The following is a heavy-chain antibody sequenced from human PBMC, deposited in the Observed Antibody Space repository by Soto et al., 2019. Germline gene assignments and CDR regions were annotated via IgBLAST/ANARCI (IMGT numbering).Heavy chain of an antibody. V-gene: IGHV4-31*03. J-gene: IGHJ6*02. CDR2: IYYSGRI. D-gene: IGHD2-2*03. CDR3: ARAPDGYCSTTRCYDTFYGMDV. Sequence: SETLSLTCTVSAGSISSGDYYWTWIRQLPGKGLEWIGYIYYSGRIGYSPSLKSRVTISLDTSGIQFSLKLKSVTAADTAVYYCARAPDGYCSTTRCYDTFYGMDVWGHGTTVTVSS. CDR1: AGSISSGDYY.